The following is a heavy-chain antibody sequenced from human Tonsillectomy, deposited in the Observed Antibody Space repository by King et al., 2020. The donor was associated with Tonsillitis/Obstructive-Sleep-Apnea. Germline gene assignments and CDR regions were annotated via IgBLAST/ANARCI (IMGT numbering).Heavy chain of an antibody. V-gene: IGHV3-7*04. CDR2: IKQDGSEK. CDR3: ARDHGTVAGDPSDAFDI. CDR1: GFTFSSYW. Sequence: VQLVESGGGLVQPGGSLRLSCAASGFTFSSYWMSWVRQAPGNGLEWVANIKQDGSEKYYVDSVKGRFTISRDNAKNSLYLQMNSLRAEDTAVYYCARDHGTVAGDPSDAFDIWGQGTMVTVSS. D-gene: IGHD6-19*01. J-gene: IGHJ3*02.